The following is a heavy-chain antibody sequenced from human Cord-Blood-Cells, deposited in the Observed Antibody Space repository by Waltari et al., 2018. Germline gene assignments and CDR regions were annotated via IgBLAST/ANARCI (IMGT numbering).Heavy chain of an antibody. Sequence: VQLQESGPGLVKPSETLSLTCTVSGSSISSYYWSWIRPPPGKGMEWIGYIYYSGSTNYNPSLKSRVTISVDTSKNQFSLKLSSVTAADTAVYYCARNKRYSSSWYYFDYWGQGTLVTVSS. CDR3: ARNKRYSSSWYYFDY. V-gene: IGHV4-59*01. D-gene: IGHD6-13*01. J-gene: IGHJ4*02. CDR1: GSSISSYY. CDR2: IYYSGST.